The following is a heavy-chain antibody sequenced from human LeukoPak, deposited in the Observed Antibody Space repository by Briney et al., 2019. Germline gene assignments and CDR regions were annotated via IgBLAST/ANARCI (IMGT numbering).Heavy chain of an antibody. J-gene: IGHJ2*01. CDR1: GGSISSSNW. CDR3: ARTEDYGAYWYFDL. Sequence: PSETLSLTCAVSGGSISSSNWWSWIRQPPGKGLEWIGYIYYSGSTNYDPSLKSRVTISVDTSKKQISLKLTSVTAADTAVYYCARTEDYGAYWYFDLWGRGTLVTVSS. D-gene: IGHD4-17*01. CDR2: IYYSGST. V-gene: IGHV4-61*01.